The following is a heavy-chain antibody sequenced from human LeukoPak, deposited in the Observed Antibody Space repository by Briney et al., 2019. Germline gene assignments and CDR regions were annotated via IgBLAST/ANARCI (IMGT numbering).Heavy chain of an antibody. D-gene: IGHD5-12*01. CDR3: AREGYGPYDAFDI. Sequence: GGSLRLSCAASGFAFSSYWMSWVRQAPGKGLEWVANIKQDGSEKHYVDAVKGRFTISRDNAKNSLYLQMNSMRAEDTAVYYCAREGYGPYDAFDIWGQGTMVTVSS. J-gene: IGHJ3*02. V-gene: IGHV3-7*05. CDR1: GFAFSSYW. CDR2: IKQDGSEK.